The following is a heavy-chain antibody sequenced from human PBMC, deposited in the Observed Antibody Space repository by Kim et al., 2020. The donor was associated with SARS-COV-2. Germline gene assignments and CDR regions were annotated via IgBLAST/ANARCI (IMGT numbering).Heavy chain of an antibody. Sequence: YADSVKGRFTISRDNSKNTLYLQMNSLRDEDTAAYYCAKRRLRVPQIDYWGQGTLVTASS. V-gene: IGHV3-23*01. D-gene: IGHD3-10*01. J-gene: IGHJ4*02. CDR3: AKRRLRVPQIDY.